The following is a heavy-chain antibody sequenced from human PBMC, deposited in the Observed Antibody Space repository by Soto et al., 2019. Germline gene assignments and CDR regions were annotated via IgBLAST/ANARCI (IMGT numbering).Heavy chain of an antibody. V-gene: IGHV3-30-3*01. CDR3: ASSEMATITYAFDI. J-gene: IGHJ3*02. CDR1: GFTFSSYA. Sequence: VGSLRLSCAASGFTFSSYAMYWVRQAPGKGLEWVAVISYDGSNKYYADSVKGRFTISRDNSKNTLYLQMNSLRAEDTAVYYCASSEMATITYAFDIWGQGTMVTVSS. D-gene: IGHD5-12*01. CDR2: ISYDGSNK.